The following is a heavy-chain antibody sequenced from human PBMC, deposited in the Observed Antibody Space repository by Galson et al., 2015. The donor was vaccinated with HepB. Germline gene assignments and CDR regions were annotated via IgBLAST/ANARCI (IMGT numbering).Heavy chain of an antibody. CDR1: GFTFSSYA. J-gene: IGHJ3*02. CDR3: ARGDSGSGTAFDI. Sequence: SLRLSCAASGFTFSSYAMHWVRQAPGKGLEWVAVISYDGSNKYYADSVKGRFTISRDNSKNTLYLQMNSLRAEDAAMYYCARGDSGSGTAFDIWGQGTMVTVSS. D-gene: IGHD3-10*01. V-gene: IGHV3-30*04. CDR2: ISYDGSNK.